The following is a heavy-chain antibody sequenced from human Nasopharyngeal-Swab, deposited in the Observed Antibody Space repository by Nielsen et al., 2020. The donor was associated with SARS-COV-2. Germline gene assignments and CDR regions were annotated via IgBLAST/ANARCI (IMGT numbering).Heavy chain of an antibody. Sequence: GSLRLSCAVYGGSFNDFYWSWLRQPPGERPEWIGENTHSGSTNYNPSLRSRSTISVDTSKNQFSLKLSSVTAADTAVYYCARPTTLGYYYGMDVWGQGTTVTVSS. J-gene: IGHJ6*02. V-gene: IGHV4-34*01. D-gene: IGHD1-14*01. CDR1: GGSFNDFY. CDR3: ARPTTLGYYYGMDV. CDR2: NTHSGST.